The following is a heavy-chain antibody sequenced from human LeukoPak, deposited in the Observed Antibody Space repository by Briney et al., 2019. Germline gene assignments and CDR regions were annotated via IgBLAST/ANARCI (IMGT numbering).Heavy chain of an antibody. V-gene: IGHV3-48*01. D-gene: IGHD3-22*01. Sequence: GGSLRLSCAASGFTFSSYAMNWVRQAPGRGLEWVSYIGPSGTAIYYADSVKGRFTISRDNARNSLYLQMNSLRAEDTAVYYCARVFTRGNYDRTLGAFDIWGQGTMVTVSS. CDR1: GFTFSSYA. CDR2: IGPSGTAI. J-gene: IGHJ3*02. CDR3: ARVFTRGNYDRTLGAFDI.